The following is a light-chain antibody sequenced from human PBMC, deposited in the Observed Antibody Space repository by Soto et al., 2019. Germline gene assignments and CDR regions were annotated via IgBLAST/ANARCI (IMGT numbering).Light chain of an antibody. CDR1: QSVSSSY. CDR3: QQYGSSGWT. CDR2: GAS. V-gene: IGKV3-20*01. Sequence: IVLTQSPGTLSLSPGERATLSCRASQSVSSSYLAWYQQKPGQAPRLLIYGASSRATGIPDRFSGSGSVTDFTLTISRLEPEDFAVYYCQQYGSSGWTFGQGTKVEIK. J-gene: IGKJ1*01.